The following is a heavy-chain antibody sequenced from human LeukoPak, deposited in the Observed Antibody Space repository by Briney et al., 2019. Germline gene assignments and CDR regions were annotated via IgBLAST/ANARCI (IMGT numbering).Heavy chain of an antibody. CDR3: ARKGKLAYYGMDV. Sequence: GGSLRLSCAGSGFTFSDYYMNWIRQAPGKGLEWVSYISSSGSTIYYADSVKGRFTGSRDNTKNSLFLQMNTLRAEDTAVYYCARKGKLAYYGMDVWGHGTTVTVSS. D-gene: IGHD4-23*01. CDR1: GFTFSDYY. V-gene: IGHV3-11*01. J-gene: IGHJ6*02. CDR2: ISSSGSTI.